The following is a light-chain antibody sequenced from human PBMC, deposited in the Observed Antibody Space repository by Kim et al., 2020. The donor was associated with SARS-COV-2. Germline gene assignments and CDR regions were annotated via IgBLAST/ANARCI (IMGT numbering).Light chain of an antibody. Sequence: HSITIYVTGTSSYVGSYDLVSWYQQHPGKAPKLMIYEVNKRPSGISNRFSGSKSGNTASLTISGLQAEDEADFYCCSYAGSMTYVFGTGTKVTVL. CDR2: EVN. V-gene: IGLV2-23*02. CDR1: SSYVGSYDL. J-gene: IGLJ1*01. CDR3: CSYAGSMTYV.